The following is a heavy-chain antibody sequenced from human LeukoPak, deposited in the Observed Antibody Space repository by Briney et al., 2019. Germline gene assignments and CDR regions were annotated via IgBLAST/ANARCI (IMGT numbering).Heavy chain of an antibody. CDR2: IYYSGSDS. Sequence: SETLSLTCTVSGSSISNYYWSWIRQPPGKGLEWIAYIYYSGSDSNYSPSLKSRLTMSVDTSKKQFSLKLRSVTAADTAVYYCARHPEGLRYFDYWGQGILVTVSS. V-gene: IGHV4-59*08. J-gene: IGHJ4*02. CDR3: ARHPEGLRYFDY. CDR1: GSSISNYY.